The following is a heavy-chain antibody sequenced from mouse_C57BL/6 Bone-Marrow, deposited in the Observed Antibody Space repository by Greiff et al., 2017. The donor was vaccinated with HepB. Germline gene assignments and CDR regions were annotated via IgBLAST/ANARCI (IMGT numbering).Heavy chain of an antibody. CDR3: ARRGWLPQAWFAY. Sequence: VQLQQSVAELVRPGASVKLSCTASGFNIKNTYMNWVKQRPEQGLEWIGRIDPANGNTKYAPKFQGKATLTADTSSNTAYLQLSSLTSEDTAIYYCARRGWLPQAWFAYWGQGNLVTVSA. CDR1: GFNIKNTY. D-gene: IGHD2-3*01. CDR2: IDPANGNT. J-gene: IGHJ3*01. V-gene: IGHV14-3*01.